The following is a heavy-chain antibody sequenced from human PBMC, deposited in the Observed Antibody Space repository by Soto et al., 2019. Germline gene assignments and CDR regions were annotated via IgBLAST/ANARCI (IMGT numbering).Heavy chain of an antibody. CDR1: GFTFSSYE. D-gene: IGHD1-26*01. V-gene: IGHV3-48*03. J-gene: IGHJ4*02. Sequence: VGSLRLSGAASGFTFSSYEMNWVRQAPGKGLEWVSYISSSGSTIYYADSVKGRFTISRDNAKNSLYLQMNSLRAEDTAVYYCARIVGAALDDYWGQGTLVTVSS. CDR2: ISSSGSTI. CDR3: ARIVGAALDDY.